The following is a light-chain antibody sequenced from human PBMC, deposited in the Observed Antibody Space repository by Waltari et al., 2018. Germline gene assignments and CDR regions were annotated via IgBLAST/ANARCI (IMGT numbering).Light chain of an antibody. CDR2: EVY. V-gene: IGLV2-23*02. CDR1: SRDVGSYDL. J-gene: IGLJ2*01. CDR3: CSYAGSSTFT. Sequence: GQSITIPCTGTSRDVGSYDLVPWYQQHPGKAPKLMIYEVYKRPSGVSNRFSGSKSGNTASLTISGLQAEDEADYYCCSYAGSSTFTFGGGTKLTVL.